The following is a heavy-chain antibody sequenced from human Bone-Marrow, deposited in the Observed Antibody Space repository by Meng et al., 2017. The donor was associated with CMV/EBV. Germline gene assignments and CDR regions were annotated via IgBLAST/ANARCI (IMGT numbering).Heavy chain of an antibody. J-gene: IGHJ4*02. CDR3: ARVSYDFWSGAFDY. D-gene: IGHD3-3*01. CDR1: GGSISSGGYF. V-gene: IGHV4-31*02. Sequence: SGGSISSGGYFWSWVRQHAGKGLEWIGYIYWSESTYYNPSLKSRVTISADTSKNQFSLKLSSVTAADTAVYYCARVSYDFWSGAFDYWGQGTLVTVSS. CDR2: IYWSEST.